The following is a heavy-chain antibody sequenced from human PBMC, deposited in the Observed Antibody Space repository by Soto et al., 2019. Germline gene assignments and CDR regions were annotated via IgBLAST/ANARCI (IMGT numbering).Heavy chain of an antibody. D-gene: IGHD3-22*01. CDR2: IYYSGST. J-gene: IGHJ4*02. Sequence: SETLSLTCTVSGGSISSSSYYWGWIRQPPGKGLEWIGSIYYSGSTYYNPSLKSRVTISVDTSKNQFSLKLTSVTAADTAVYYCARLGGYYQALDSWGQGTLVTVSS. CDR3: ARLGGYYQALDS. CDR1: GGSISSSSYY. V-gene: IGHV4-39*01.